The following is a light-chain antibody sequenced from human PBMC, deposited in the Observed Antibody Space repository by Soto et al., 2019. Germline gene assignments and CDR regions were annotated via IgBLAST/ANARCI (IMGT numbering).Light chain of an antibody. CDR2: AAS. V-gene: IGKV1-27*01. Sequence: DIQMTQSTSSLSASVGDRVIITCRASRGISNYLAWYQQKPGKVPKLLIYAASTLQSGVPSRFSGSGSGTDFTLTISSLKPEDVATYYCQQYNSASLTFGGGTKVEIK. CDR3: QQYNSASLT. CDR1: RGISNY. J-gene: IGKJ4*01.